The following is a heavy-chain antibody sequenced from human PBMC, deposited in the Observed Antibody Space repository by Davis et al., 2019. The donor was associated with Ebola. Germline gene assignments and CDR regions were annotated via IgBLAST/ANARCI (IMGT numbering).Heavy chain of an antibody. CDR3: ARDGYGMDV. J-gene: IGHJ6*02. Sequence: PGGSLRLSCAASGFAFSNYNMHWVRQAPGKGLEWVSVIWYDGRDKYYADSVKGRFAISRDDSKSTLYLQMNSLRAEDTAVYYCARDGYGMDVWGQGTTVTVSS. V-gene: IGHV3-33*01. D-gene: IGHD3-22*01. CDR1: GFAFSNYN. CDR2: IWYDGRDK.